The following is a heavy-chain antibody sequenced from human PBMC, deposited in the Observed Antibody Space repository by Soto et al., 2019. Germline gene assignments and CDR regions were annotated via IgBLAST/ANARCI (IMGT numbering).Heavy chain of an antibody. D-gene: IGHD3-22*01. CDR2: ISGSGDST. Sequence: EVQLLESGGGWVQPGGSLRLSCAASGFTFSSYAMNWVRQAPGKGLEWVSAISGSGDSTYYADSVKGRFTISRDNSKSTLDLQINSLRADDTAVYYCAKEGNFDSSYDFWGQGTLVTVSS. J-gene: IGHJ4*02. V-gene: IGHV3-23*01. CDR1: GFTFSSYA. CDR3: AKEGNFDSSYDF.